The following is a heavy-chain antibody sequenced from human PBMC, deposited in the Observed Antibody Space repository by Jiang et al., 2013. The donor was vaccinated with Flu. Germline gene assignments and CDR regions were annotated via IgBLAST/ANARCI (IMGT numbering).Heavy chain of an antibody. V-gene: IGHV3-23*01. D-gene: IGHD3-22*01. CDR2: ISGSGGST. CDR3: AKESYYYDSSGYWDY. CDR1: GFTFSSYA. J-gene: IGHJ4*02. Sequence: ASGFTFSSYAMSWVRQAPGKGLEWVSAISGSGGSTYYADSVKGRFTISRDNSKNTLYLQMNSLRAEDTAVYYCAKESYYYDSSGYWDYWGQGTLVTVSS.